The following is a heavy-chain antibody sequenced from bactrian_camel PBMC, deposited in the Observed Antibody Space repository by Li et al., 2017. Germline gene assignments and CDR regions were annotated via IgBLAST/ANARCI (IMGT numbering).Heavy chain of an antibody. CDR1: GRMYPTYC. D-gene: IGHD3*01. V-gene: IGHV3S53*01. CDR3: AALSPPSVPCRFAKNPRIWAVSTEYKY. J-gene: IGHJ4*01. CDR2: LASDGST. Sequence: HVQLVESGGGSVQAGSSLRLSCAVSGRMYPTYCMAWFRLAPGKEREGVVALASDGSTWYADSVKGRFTISQDKDKNTLYLQMNSLKPEDTAIYYCAALSPPSVPCRFAKNPRIWAVSTEYKYWGDGTQVTVS.